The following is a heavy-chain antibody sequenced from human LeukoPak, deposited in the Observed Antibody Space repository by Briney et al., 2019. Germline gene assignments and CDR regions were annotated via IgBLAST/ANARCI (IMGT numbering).Heavy chain of an antibody. CDR3: AGDLRWGYYFDY. Sequence: GASVKVSCKASGYTFTSYYMHWVRQAPGQGLEWMGIINPSGGSTSYAQKFQGRVTMTRDTSTSTVYMELRSLRSEDTAVYYCAGDLRWGYYFDYWGQGTLVTVSS. CDR2: INPSGGST. D-gene: IGHD4-23*01. J-gene: IGHJ4*02. V-gene: IGHV1-46*01. CDR1: GYTFTSYY.